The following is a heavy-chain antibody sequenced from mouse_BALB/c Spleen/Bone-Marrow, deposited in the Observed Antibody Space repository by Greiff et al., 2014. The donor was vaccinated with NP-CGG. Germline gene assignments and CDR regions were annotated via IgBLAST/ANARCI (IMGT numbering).Heavy chain of an antibody. CDR3: ARGGLDY. J-gene: IGHJ2*01. Sequence: QVQLQQSGAELVKPGASVKLSCKASGYTFTSYWMHWVKQRPRQGLEWIGEINPSNGRTNYNEKFKSKATLTVDKSSSTAYMQLSSLTSEDSAVYYCARGGLDYWGQGTTLTVSS. CDR1: GYTFTSYW. V-gene: IGHV1S81*02. CDR2: INPSNGRT.